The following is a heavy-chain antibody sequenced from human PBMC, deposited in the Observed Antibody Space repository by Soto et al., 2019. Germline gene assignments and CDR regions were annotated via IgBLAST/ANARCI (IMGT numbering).Heavy chain of an antibody. CDR3: VRIVVVNDGDRKEDY. J-gene: IGHJ4*02. CDR2: ISTYNGIT. CDR1: CYTFTNYC. V-gene: IGHV1-18*04. Sequence: ASVNVSFKTSCYTFTNYCIILLRQSPVQGLEWMGWISTYNGITNYAQKFQGRVTMTADTPTSTAYMELRSLRSDDTAVYFCVRIVVVNDGDRKEDYWGQGTLVTVSS. D-gene: IGHD2-15*01.